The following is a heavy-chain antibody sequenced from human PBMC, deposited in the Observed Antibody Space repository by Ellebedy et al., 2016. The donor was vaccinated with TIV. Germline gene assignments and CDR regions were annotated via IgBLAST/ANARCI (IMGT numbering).Heavy chain of an antibody. CDR3: ATGTTAYYYDSRGDAFDI. Sequence: ASVKVSCKVSGYTLTELSMHWVRQAPGKGLEWMGGFDPEDGETIYAQKFQGRVTMTEDTSTDTAYMELSSLRSEDTAVYYCATGTTAYYYDSRGDAFDIWGQGTMVTVSS. D-gene: IGHD3-22*01. J-gene: IGHJ3*02. CDR1: GYTLTELS. V-gene: IGHV1-24*01. CDR2: FDPEDGET.